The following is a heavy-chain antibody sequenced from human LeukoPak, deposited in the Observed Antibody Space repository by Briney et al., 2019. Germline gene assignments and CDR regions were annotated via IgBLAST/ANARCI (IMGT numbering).Heavy chain of an antibody. V-gene: IGHV1-69*05. Sequence: GASVKVSCKASGYTFTGYYMHWVRQAPGQGLEWMGGIIPIFGTANYAQKFQGRVTITTDESTSTAYMELSSLRSEDTAVYYCAINSAGTFDYWGQGTLVTVSS. CDR2: IIPIFGTA. CDR3: AINSAGTFDY. J-gene: IGHJ4*02. CDR1: GYTFTGYY. D-gene: IGHD2-21*01.